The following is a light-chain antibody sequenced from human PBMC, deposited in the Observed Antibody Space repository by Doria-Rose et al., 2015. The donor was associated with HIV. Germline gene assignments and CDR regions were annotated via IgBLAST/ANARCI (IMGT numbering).Light chain of an antibody. CDR3: QQYGTSRGS. CDR2: DAS. Sequence: LTQSPGTLSLSPGERATLSCRASQRVKSSYLAWYQQKPGQAPRLLIYDASTRATGIPDRFSGSGSGTDFTLTSSRLELEEVAVYYCQQYGTSRGSFGQGTRLEIK. CDR1: QRVKSSY. J-gene: IGKJ5*01. V-gene: IGKV3-20*01.